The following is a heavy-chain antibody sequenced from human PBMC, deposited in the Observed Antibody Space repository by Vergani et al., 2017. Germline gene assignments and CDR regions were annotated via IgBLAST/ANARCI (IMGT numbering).Heavy chain of an antibody. CDR1: GGTLSSYT. D-gene: IGHD3-9*01. Sequence: QVQLVQSGAEVKKPGSSVKVSCKASGGTLSSYTISWVRQAPGQGLEWMGRISPILTITNYAQKFQGRVTITADKSTSPAYMGLSSLKSEDTDVYYCARDVYDILTGDTIETGNYGMDVWGQGTTVTVSS. CDR2: ISPILTIT. CDR3: ARDVYDILTGDTIETGNYGMDV. J-gene: IGHJ6*02. V-gene: IGHV1-69*08.